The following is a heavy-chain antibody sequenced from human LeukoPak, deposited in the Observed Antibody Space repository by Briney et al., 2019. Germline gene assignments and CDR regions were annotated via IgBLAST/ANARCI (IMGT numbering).Heavy chain of an antibody. CDR2: ISPGGSP. J-gene: IGHJ5*02. Sequence: AGGSLRLSCAASGFTSSSNAMGWVRQAPGKGLEWVSAISPGGSPYYADSVKGRFTISRDNSKNTLCLQMNSLRAEDTAVYYCVKRELYIVATTWGQGTLVTVSS. D-gene: IGHD5-12*01. CDR3: VKRELYIVATT. V-gene: IGHV3-23*01. CDR1: GFTSSSNA.